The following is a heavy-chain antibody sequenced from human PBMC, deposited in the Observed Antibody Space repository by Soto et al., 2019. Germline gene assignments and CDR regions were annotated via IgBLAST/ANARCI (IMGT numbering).Heavy chain of an antibody. J-gene: IGHJ4*02. V-gene: IGHV4-30-4*01. D-gene: IGHD3-10*01. CDR1: GGSISSGDYY. Sequence: SETLSLTCTVSGGSISSGDYYWSWIRQPPGKGLEWIGYIYYSGSTYYNPSLKSRVTISVDTSKNQFSLKLSSVTAADTAVYYCARDLVRGVITDRDWGQGTLVTVSS. CDR2: IYYSGST. CDR3: ARDLVRGVITDRD.